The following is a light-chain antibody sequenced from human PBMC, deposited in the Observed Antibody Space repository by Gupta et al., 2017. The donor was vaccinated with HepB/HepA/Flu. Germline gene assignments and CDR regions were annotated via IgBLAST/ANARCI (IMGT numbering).Light chain of an antibody. J-gene: IGLJ2*01. CDR1: SSDVGSYNL. V-gene: IGLV2-23*02. Sequence: QSALPQPAWRTGSRGQPMNIACTRTSSDVGSYNLVYWYQQHPGTAPKLMIYEVSKRPAGVSSRFSGSKSGNTASLTISWLQAEDEAEYYCCSYAGSSTLVFGGGTKRTVL. CDR3: CSYAGSSTLV. CDR2: EVS.